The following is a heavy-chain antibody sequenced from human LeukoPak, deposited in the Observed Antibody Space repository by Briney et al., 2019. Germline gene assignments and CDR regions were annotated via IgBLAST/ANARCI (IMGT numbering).Heavy chain of an antibody. J-gene: IGHJ3*02. CDR2: ISSYASTV. CDR3: ASAGQIVSSWYAFDI. CDR1: GFTSDTY. V-gene: IGHV3-11*01. D-gene: IGHD6-13*01. Sequence: PGGSLRLSCAVSGFTSDTYMSWIRQAPGKGLQWVAYISSYASTVDYADSVKGRFTISRDNAQKSLYLQMNSLRAEDTAVYYCASAGQIVSSWYAFDIWGQGTMVTVSS.